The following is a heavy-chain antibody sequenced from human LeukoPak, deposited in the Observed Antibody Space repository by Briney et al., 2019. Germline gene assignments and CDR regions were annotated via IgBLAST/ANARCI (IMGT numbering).Heavy chain of an antibody. CDR1: GFSVRDYA. J-gene: IGHJ4*02. V-gene: IGHV3-30-3*01. D-gene: IGHD3-10*01. CDR2: MSYEETYK. Sequence: GGSLRLSCAASGFSVRDYAMHWVRQAPGKGLEWVAVMSYEETYKNYAEAVKGRFTISRDDSKNTLFLQMSSLRPEDTAVYYCARDFGWFAPLYYFDYWGQGTLVTVSS. CDR3: ARDFGWFAPLYYFDY.